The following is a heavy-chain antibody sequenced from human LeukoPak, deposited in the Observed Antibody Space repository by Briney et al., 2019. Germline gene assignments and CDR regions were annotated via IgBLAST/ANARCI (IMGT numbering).Heavy chain of an antibody. CDR1: GFTFSDAW. V-gene: IGHV3-15*01. Sequence: GGSLRLSCAASGFTFSDAWMSWVRQAPGKGLEWVGHIKSNTFGGTTDYAAPVKGRFTISRDDSKNTLFLLMHSLKTEDTAVYYCSTEFYGSANFNFWGQGTLVTVSS. CDR3: STEFYGSANFNF. J-gene: IGHJ4*02. CDR2: IKSNTFGGTT. D-gene: IGHD3-10*01.